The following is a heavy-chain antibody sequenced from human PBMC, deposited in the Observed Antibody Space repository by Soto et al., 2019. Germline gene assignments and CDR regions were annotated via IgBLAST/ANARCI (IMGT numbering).Heavy chain of an antibody. CDR2: IYYIGST. D-gene: IGHD3-16*01. CDR1: GGSISSGGYY. Sequence: PSETLCLTCTVSGGSISSGGYYWSWIRQHPGKGLEWIGYIYYIGSTDYNPSLKSRATISLDTSKNQFSLKLSSVTAADTAVYYCARVGASFGYYMDVWGQGTTVTVSS. CDR3: ARVGASFGYYMDV. J-gene: IGHJ6*02. V-gene: IGHV4-31*03.